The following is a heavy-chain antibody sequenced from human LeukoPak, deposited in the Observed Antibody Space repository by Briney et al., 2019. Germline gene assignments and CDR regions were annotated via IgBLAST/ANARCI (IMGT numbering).Heavy chain of an antibody. CDR2: IYYSGST. CDR3: ARVAAGDYFDY. J-gene: IGHJ4*02. CDR1: GGSISSYY. Sequence: SETLSLTCTVSGGSISSYYWSWIRQPPGKGLEWIGYIYYSGSTNYNPSLKSRVTISVDTSKNQFSLKLSSVTAADTAVYYCARVAAGDYFDYSGQGTLVTVSS. V-gene: IGHV4-59*01. D-gene: IGHD4-17*01.